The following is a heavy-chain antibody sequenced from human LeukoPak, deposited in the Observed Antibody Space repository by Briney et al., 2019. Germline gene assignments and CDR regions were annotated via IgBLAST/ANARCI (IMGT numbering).Heavy chain of an antibody. J-gene: IGHJ5*02. V-gene: IGHV1-18*01. CDR2: ISTYNGNT. CDR3: ARDLIAVRPGWFDP. Sequence: GASVKVSCKASGYTFTTYGISWVRHAPGQGLEWMGWISTYNGNTNYAQQFQGRVTMTTDTSMSTTYMELRSLRSDDTAVYYCARDLIAVRPGWFDPWGQGSLVTVSS. CDR1: GYTFTTYG. D-gene: IGHD6-6*01.